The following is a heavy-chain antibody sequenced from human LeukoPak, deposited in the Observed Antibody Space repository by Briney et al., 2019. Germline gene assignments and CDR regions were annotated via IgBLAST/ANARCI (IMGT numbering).Heavy chain of an antibody. CDR1: GYSFTSYW. J-gene: IGHJ4*02. CDR3: ARLSGDITVFDL. Sequence: GESLKISCKGSGYSFTSYWIGWVRQAPGKGLEWVASIKRDGSVKKYVDSVQGRFTVSRDNTKNSLYLQMNSLRADDTAVYYCARLSGDITVFDLWGQGTLVTVSS. D-gene: IGHD1-20*01. CDR2: IKRDGSVK. V-gene: IGHV3-7*01.